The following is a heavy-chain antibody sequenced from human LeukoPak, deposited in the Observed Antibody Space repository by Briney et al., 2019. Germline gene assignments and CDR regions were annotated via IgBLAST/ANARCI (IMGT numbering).Heavy chain of an antibody. D-gene: IGHD2-15*01. CDR2: INPNSGGT. V-gene: IGHV1-2*02. J-gene: IGHJ4*02. CDR1: GYTFTADY. Sequence: ASVKVSCKASGYTFTADYIHWVRQAPGQGLEWMGWINPNSGGTNYVQKLQGRVTMTRDTSISTAYMELSRLRSDDTGVYYCAREYCSSSSCPFDFWGQGTLVTVSS. CDR3: AREYCSSSSCPFDF.